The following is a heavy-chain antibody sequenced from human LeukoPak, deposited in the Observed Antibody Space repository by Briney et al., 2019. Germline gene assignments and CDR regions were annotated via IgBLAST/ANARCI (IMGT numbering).Heavy chain of an antibody. Sequence: ASVKVSCKASGYTFTGYYMHWVRQAPGQGLEWMGWINPNSGGTNYAQKFQGRVTITRDTSISTAYMELSRLRSDDTAVYYCARDIVATRDYYYYYMDVWGKGTTVTVSS. CDR3: ARDIVATRDYYYYYMDV. V-gene: IGHV1-2*02. CDR1: GYTFTGYY. D-gene: IGHD5-12*01. CDR2: INPNSGGT. J-gene: IGHJ6*03.